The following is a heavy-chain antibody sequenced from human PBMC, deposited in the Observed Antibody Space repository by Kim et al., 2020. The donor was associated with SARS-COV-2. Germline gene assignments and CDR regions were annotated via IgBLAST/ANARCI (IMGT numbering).Heavy chain of an antibody. V-gene: IGHV3-23*01. Sequence: GGSLRLSCAASGFTFSSYAMSWVRQAPGKGLEWVSAISGSGGSTFYADSVKGRFTISRDNSKNTLYLQMNSLRAEDTAVYYCAKDPPGGWFGELFPNYWGQGTLVTVSS. CDR1: GFTFSSYA. CDR3: AKDPPGGWFGELFPNY. J-gene: IGHJ4*02. D-gene: IGHD3-10*01. CDR2: ISGSGGST.